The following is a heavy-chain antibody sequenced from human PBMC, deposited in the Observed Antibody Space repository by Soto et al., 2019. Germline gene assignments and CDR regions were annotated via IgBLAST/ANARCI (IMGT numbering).Heavy chain of an antibody. D-gene: IGHD2-15*01. CDR2: INHSGST. CDR3: ARVLGSWYPYYFDY. J-gene: IGHJ4*02. Sequence: SETLSLTCAVYGGSFSGYYLSWIRQPPGKGLEWIGEINHSGSTNYNPSLKSRVTISVDTSKNQFSLKLSSVTAADTAVYYCARVLGSWYPYYFDYWGQGTLVTVSS. V-gene: IGHV4-34*01. CDR1: GGSFSGYY.